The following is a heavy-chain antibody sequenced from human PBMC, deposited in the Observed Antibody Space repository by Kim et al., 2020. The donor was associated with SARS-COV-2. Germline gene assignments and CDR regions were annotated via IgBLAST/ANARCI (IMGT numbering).Heavy chain of an antibody. J-gene: IGHJ4*02. CDR1: GFNFSSYG. CDR3: ARDPTPRSGWYGVDYFDY. Sequence: GGSLRLSCAASGFNFSSYGMHWVRQAPGKGLEWVAVIWYDGSNKYYADSVKGRFTISRDNSKNTLYLQMNSLRAEDTAVYYCARDPTPRSGWYGVDYFDYWGQGTLVTVSS. D-gene: IGHD6-19*01. CDR2: IWYDGSNK. V-gene: IGHV3-33*01.